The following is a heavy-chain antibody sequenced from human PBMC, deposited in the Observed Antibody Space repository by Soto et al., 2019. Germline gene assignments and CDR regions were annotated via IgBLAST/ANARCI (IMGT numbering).Heavy chain of an antibody. CDR2: ISGSGGST. D-gene: IGHD2-2*01. V-gene: IGHV3-23*01. CDR3: ARSKGADLILLVPASIPSEAWYYYGIGV. CDR1: GFTFSSYA. Sequence: GGSLRLSCAASGFTFSSYAMSWVRQAPGKGLEWVSAISGSGGSTYYADSVKGRFTISRDNSKNTLYLQMNSLRAEDTAVYYSARSKGADLILLVPASIPSEAWYYYGIGVWGPGTTVTVSS. J-gene: IGHJ6*02.